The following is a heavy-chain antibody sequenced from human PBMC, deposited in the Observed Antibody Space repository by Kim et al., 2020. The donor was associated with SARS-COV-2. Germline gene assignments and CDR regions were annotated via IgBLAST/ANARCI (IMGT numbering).Heavy chain of an antibody. CDR1: GYTFTSYA. J-gene: IGHJ6*02. CDR3: ARAVLRDYYYYGMDV. CDR2: INAGNGNT. D-gene: IGHD2-15*01. Sequence: ASVKVSCKASGYTFTSYAMHWVRQAPGQRLEWMGWINAGNGNTKYSQKFQGRVTITRDTSASTAYMELSSLRSEDTAVYYCARAVLRDYYYYGMDVWGQGTTVTVSS. V-gene: IGHV1-3*01.